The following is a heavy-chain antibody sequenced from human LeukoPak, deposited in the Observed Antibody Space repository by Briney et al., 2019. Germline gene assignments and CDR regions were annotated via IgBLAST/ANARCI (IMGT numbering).Heavy chain of an antibody. V-gene: IGHV4-59*01. D-gene: IGHD2-2*01. CDR3: ARGIGQYQLLHYFDY. CDR1: GGSISSYY. J-gene: IGHJ4*02. CDR2: IYYSGST. Sequence: PSETLSLTCTVSGGSISSYYWSWIRQPPGRGLEWIAYIYYSGSTNYNPSLKSRVTISVDTSKNQFSLKLSSVTAADTAVYYCARGIGQYQLLHYFDYWGQGTLVTVSS.